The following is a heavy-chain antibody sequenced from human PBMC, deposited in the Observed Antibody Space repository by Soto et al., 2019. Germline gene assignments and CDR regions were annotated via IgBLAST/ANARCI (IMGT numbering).Heavy chain of an antibody. CDR2: INAGNGNT. D-gene: IGHD3-9*01. J-gene: IGHJ5*02. Sequence: ASGKVSCKASGYSFTRYAIHWVRQAPGQRLEWMGWINAGNGNTKYSQKFQGRVTITRDTSASTAYMELSSLRSEDTAVYYCARGDYDILTGYSLNWFDPWGQGTLVTVSS. CDR1: GYSFTRYA. V-gene: IGHV1-3*01. CDR3: ARGDYDILTGYSLNWFDP.